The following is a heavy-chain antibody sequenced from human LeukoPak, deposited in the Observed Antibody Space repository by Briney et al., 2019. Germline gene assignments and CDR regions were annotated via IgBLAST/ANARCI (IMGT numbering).Heavy chain of an antibody. J-gene: IGHJ3*02. CDR1: GFTFSSYA. D-gene: IGHD6-19*01. CDR3: AREGIAVAGPGVAFDI. CDR2: ISYDGSNK. Sequence: GRSLRLSCAASGFTFSSYAMHWVRQAPGKGLEWAAVISYDGSNKYYADSVKGRFTISRDNSKNTLYLQMNSLRAEDTAVYYCAREGIAVAGPGVAFDIWGQGTMVTVSS. V-gene: IGHV3-30*04.